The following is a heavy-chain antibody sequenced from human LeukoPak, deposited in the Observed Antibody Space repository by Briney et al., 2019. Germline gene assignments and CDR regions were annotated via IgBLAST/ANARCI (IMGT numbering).Heavy chain of an antibody. J-gene: IGHJ4*02. V-gene: IGHV3-30*18. CDR2: ISYDGSNK. D-gene: IGHD3-16*02. Sequence: GGSLRLSCAASGFTFSSYGIHWVRQAPGKGLEWVELISYDGSNKYYADSVKGRFTISRDNSKNTLYLQMNSLRAEDTAVYYCAKTMITFGGVIDKLDYWGQGTLVTVSS. CDR3: AKTMITFGGVIDKLDY. CDR1: GFTFSSYG.